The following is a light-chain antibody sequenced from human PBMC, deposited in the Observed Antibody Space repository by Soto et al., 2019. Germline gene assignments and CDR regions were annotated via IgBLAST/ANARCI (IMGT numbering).Light chain of an antibody. Sequence: EIVMTQSPATLAGFSGERTTLSCTASQRVSSSYLGWYQQKPGQAPRLLIYGASSRATGIPDRFSGSGSGTDFTLTISRLEPEDFAVYYCQQYGSSPRTFGQGTKVDIK. CDR2: GAS. J-gene: IGKJ1*01. V-gene: IGKV3-20*01. CDR1: QRVSSSY. CDR3: QQYGSSPRT.